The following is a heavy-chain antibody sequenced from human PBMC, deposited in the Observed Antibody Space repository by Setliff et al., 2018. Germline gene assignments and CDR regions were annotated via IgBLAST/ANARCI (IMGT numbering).Heavy chain of an antibody. Sequence: TSETLSLTCAVSGYSISSGYYWGWIRQPPGKGLEWIGSIYHSGSTYYNPSLKSRVTISVDTSKNQFSLKLSSVAAADTAVYYCARDSPLSIAAAGPPFDYWGQGTLVTVSS. CDR2: IYHSGST. CDR1: GYSISSGYY. J-gene: IGHJ4*02. V-gene: IGHV4-38-2*02. CDR3: ARDSPLSIAAAGPPFDY. D-gene: IGHD6-13*01.